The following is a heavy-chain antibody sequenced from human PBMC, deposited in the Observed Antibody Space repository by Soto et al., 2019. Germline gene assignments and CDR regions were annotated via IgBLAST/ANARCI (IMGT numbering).Heavy chain of an antibody. V-gene: IGHV1-69*13. D-gene: IGHD6-13*01. Sequence: SVKVSCKASGGTFSSYAISWVRQAPGQGLEWMGGIIPIFGTANYAQKFQGRVTITADESTSTAYMELSSLRSEDTAVYCCARDPQAAAGINWFGPWGKGTLVTVSS. CDR2: IIPIFGTA. CDR3: ARDPQAAAGINWFGP. CDR1: GGTFSSYA. J-gene: IGHJ5*02.